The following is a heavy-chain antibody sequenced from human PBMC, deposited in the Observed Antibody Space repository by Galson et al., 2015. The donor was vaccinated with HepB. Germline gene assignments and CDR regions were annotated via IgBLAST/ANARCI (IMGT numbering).Heavy chain of an antibody. D-gene: IGHD3-3*01. CDR1: GFTFSTYD. J-gene: IGHJ2*01. CDR2: LSGTTGGT. V-gene: IGHV3-23*01. Sequence: SLRLSCAVSGFTFSTYDTSWVRQAPGKGLEWVSALSGTTGGTTYADSVKGRFTISRDSSKNTLYLQMNSLRAEDTAIYYCAKVRDFWYFDLWGRGTLVTVSS. CDR3: AKVRDFWYFDL.